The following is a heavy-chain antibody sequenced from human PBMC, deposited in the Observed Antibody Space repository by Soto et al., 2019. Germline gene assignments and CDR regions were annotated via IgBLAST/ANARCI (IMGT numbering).Heavy chain of an antibody. Sequence: GGSLRLSCAASGFTFSSYGMHWVRQAPGKGLEWVAVISYDGSNKYYADSVKGRFTISRDNSKNTLYLQMNSPRAEDTAVYYCARGTGPYYYGMDVWGQGTTVTVSS. CDR1: GFTFSSYG. V-gene: IGHV3-30*03. CDR2: ISYDGSNK. J-gene: IGHJ6*02. D-gene: IGHD2-2*01. CDR3: ARGTGPYYYGMDV.